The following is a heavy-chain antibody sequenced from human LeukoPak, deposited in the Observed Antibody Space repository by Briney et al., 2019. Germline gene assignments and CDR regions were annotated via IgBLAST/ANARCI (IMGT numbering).Heavy chain of an antibody. CDR1: GYTFTGYY. D-gene: IGHD5-24*01. J-gene: IGHJ4*02. Sequence: SVEVSCKASGYTFTGYYLHWVRQAPGQGLEWMGGIIPIFGTANYAQKFQGRVTITADKSTSTAYMELSSLRSEDTAVYYCATLMATHGGWGQGTLVTVSS. CDR2: IIPIFGTA. CDR3: ATLMATHGG. V-gene: IGHV1-69*06.